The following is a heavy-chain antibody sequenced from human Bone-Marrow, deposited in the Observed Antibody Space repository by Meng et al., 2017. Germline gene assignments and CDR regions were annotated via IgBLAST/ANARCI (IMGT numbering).Heavy chain of an antibody. V-gene: IGHV3-11*01. CDR2: ISGTGTII. CDR1: GFIFSDYY. D-gene: IGHD2-8*01. J-gene: IGHJ5*02. CDR3: ARDSYGVHH. Sequence: QMQLAKSGGDLVKPGGSLRLSCVASGFIFSDYYMSWIRQAPGKGLEWVSYISGTGTIIEYADSVRGRFTISRDNAKNSLFLQMNTLRAEDTAVYYCARDSYGVHHWGQGTLVTVSS.